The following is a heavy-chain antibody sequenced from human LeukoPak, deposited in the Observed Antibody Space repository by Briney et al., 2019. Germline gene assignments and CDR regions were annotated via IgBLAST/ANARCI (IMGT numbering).Heavy chain of an antibody. D-gene: IGHD3-10*01. CDR2: MYHSGST. Sequence: SETLSLTCAVYGGSFSGYYWSWVRQPPGKGLEWIGSMYHSGSTSYNPSLKSRVTISVDTSKNQFSLKLRSVTAADTAVYYCASYYASGSYFSYWGQGTLVTVSS. J-gene: IGHJ4*02. V-gene: IGHV4-34*01. CDR1: GGSFSGYY. CDR3: ASYYASGSYFSY.